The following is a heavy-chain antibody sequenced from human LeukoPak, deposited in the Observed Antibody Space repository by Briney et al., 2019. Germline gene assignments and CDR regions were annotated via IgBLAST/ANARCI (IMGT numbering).Heavy chain of an antibody. D-gene: IGHD1-26*01. CDR1: GYTFTTYG. V-gene: IGHV1-8*03. Sequence: ASVKVSCKASGYTFTTYGVTWVRQAPGQGLEWMGWMNPNSGNTGYAQKFQGRVTITRNTSISTAYMELSSLRSEDTAVYYCARGQWVGATTQPPNYWGQGTLVTVSS. J-gene: IGHJ4*02. CDR2: MNPNSGNT. CDR3: ARGQWVGATTQPPNY.